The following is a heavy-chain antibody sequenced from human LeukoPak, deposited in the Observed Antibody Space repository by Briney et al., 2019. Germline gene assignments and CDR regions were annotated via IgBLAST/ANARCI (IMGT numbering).Heavy chain of an antibody. J-gene: IGHJ4*02. CDR2: ISYSGST. CDR3: ARVETVVPYSGSPHFDY. CDR1: GGSITSYY. Sequence: SETLSLTCTVSGGSITSYYWSWIRQPPGKGLDWIGYISYSGSTYYNPSLKSRVTISIDTSKNQFSLKLTSVSAADTAVYYCARVETVVPYSGSPHFDYWGQGTLVTVSS. V-gene: IGHV4-59*01. D-gene: IGHD1-26*01.